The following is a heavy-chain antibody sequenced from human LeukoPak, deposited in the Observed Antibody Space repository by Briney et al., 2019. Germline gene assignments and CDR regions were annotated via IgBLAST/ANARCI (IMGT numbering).Heavy chain of an antibody. Sequence: SETLSLTCTVSGGSISSSSYYWGWIRQPPGKGLEWIGSIYYSGSTYYNPSLKSRVTISVDTSKNQFSLKLSSVTAADTAVYYCARDRDDYSTAFDIWGQGTMVTVSS. D-gene: IGHD4-11*01. CDR3: ARDRDDYSTAFDI. V-gene: IGHV4-39*02. CDR1: GGSISSSSYY. J-gene: IGHJ3*02. CDR2: IYYSGST.